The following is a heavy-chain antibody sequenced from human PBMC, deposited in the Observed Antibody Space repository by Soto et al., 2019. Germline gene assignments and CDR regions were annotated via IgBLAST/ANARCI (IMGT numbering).Heavy chain of an antibody. D-gene: IGHD4-4*01. Sequence: EVQLVESGGGLIQPGGSLRLSCAASGFTVSSNYMSWVRQAPGKGLEWVSVIYSGGSTYYADSVKGRFTISRDNSKNTLYLQMNSLRAEDTAVYYCARATANPWDYYYGMDVWGKGTTVTVSS. CDR2: IYSGGST. CDR1: GFTVSSNY. J-gene: IGHJ6*04. V-gene: IGHV3-53*01. CDR3: ARATANPWDYYYGMDV.